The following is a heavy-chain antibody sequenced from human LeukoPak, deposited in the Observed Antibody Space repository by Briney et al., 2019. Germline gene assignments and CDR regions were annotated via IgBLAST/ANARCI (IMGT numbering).Heavy chain of an antibody. CDR1: GGSITSYY. CDR2: IYYSGST. D-gene: IGHD1-26*01. Sequence: PSETLSLTCTVSGGSITSYYLSWIRQPLGKGLEWIGYIYYSGSTNYNPSLKSRVTISVDTSKNQFSLSLSSVTAADTAVYYCARQRYSGSYYFDYWGQGTLVTVSS. J-gene: IGHJ4*02. V-gene: IGHV4-59*08. CDR3: ARQRYSGSYYFDY.